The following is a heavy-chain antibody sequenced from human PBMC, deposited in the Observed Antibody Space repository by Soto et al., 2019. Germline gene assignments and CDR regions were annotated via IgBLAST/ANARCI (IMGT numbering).Heavy chain of an antibody. V-gene: IGHV3-21*06. Sequence: EVQMVESGGGLVKPGGSLRLSCVDSGFTFSSYSMNWVRQAPGKGLEWVSSISSSSSPIFYADSLKGPFTISRDNAKNSLYLQMNSLRAEDTAVYYCVRGGRGYTRDDVFDIWGQGTMVTVSS. CDR1: GFTFSSYS. D-gene: IGHD2-2*02. CDR2: ISSSSSPI. CDR3: VRGGRGYTRDDVFDI. J-gene: IGHJ3*02.